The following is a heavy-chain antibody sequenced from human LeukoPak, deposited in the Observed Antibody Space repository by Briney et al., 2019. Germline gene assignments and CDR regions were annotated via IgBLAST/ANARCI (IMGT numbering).Heavy chain of an antibody. Sequence: GESLRLSCAASGFTFSSYWMSWVRQAPGKGLEWVANINQDGSEQYYVDSVKGRFTISRDNAKNSLYLQMNSLRAEDTAVYYCARIIVVRCFDYWGQGTLVTVSS. CDR1: GFTFSSYW. V-gene: IGHV3-7*01. CDR2: INQDGSEQ. D-gene: IGHD2-21*01. J-gene: IGHJ4*02. CDR3: ARIIVVRCFDY.